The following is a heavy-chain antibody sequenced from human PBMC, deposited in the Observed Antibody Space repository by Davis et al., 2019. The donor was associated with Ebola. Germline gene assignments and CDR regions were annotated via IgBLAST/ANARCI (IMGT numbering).Heavy chain of an antibody. CDR2: ISSSSSYI. Sequence: GESLKISCAASGFTFSSYSMNWVRQAPGKGLEWVSSISSSSSYIYYADSVKGRFTISRDNAKHSLYLQMNSLRAEDTAVYYCARDTYYYDSSGYYTAFDIWGQGTMVTVSS. V-gene: IGHV3-21*01. CDR1: GFTFSSYS. D-gene: IGHD3-22*01. CDR3: ARDTYYYDSSGYYTAFDI. J-gene: IGHJ3*02.